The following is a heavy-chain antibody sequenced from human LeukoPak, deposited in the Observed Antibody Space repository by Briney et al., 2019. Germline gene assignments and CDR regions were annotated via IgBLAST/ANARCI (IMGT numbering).Heavy chain of an antibody. CDR3: ARGFLGWFRNYYYSYSMPV. CDR1: GSTFTSYD. Sequence: GASVKVSCTASGSTFTSYDINWVRQATGQGLEWMGWTNLHCGKTGYTQKFQGRVTITRNTPISRDYMELSSLRSEDTAVYYCARGFLGWFRNYYYSYSMPVWGKGTTVTVSS. CDR2: TNLHCGKT. J-gene: IGHJ6*03. V-gene: IGHV1-8*03. D-gene: IGHD3-3*01.